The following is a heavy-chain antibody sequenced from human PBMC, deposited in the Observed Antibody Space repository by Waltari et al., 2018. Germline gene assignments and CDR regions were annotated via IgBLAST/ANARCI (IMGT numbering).Heavy chain of an antibody. CDR2: IYSGGNT. CDR3: ARDPGGRYYFDY. J-gene: IGHJ4*02. V-gene: IGHV3-53*01. CDR1: GFPVSGTY. D-gene: IGHD1-26*01. Sequence: EVQLVESGGGLIQPGGSLRLSCAASGFPVSGTYMSWVRQAPGKGLEWVSVIYSGGNTYYADSVKGRFTISRDNSKNTLYLQMNSLRDDDTAVYYCARDPGGRYYFDYWGQGSLVTVSS.